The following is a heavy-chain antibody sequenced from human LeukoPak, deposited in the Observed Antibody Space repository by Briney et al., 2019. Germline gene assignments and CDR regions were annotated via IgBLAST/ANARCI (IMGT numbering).Heavy chain of an antibody. J-gene: IGHJ4*02. CDR3: ARNNAGARGNYFDY. D-gene: IGHD1-14*01. CDR2: ISYDGSNK. Sequence: PGGSLRLSCAASGFTFSSYAMHWVRQAPGKGLEWVAVISYDGSNKYYADSVKGRFTISRDNSKNTLYLQMNSLRAEDTAVYYCARNNAGARGNYFDYWGREPWSPSPQ. CDR1: GFTFSSYA. V-gene: IGHV3-30-3*01.